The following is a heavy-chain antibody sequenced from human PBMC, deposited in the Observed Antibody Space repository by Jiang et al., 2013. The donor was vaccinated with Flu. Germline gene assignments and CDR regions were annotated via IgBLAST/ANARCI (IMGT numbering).Heavy chain of an antibody. J-gene: IGHJ5*02. Sequence: PGKGLRWMGIIYPGDSDTRYSPSFQGQVTISADKSISTAYLQWSSLKASDTAMYYCARRAIAAAGTGAVLLPPYNWFDPWGQGTLVTVSS. CDR2: IYPGDSDT. D-gene: IGHD6-13*01. CDR3: ARRAIAAAGTGAVLLPPYNWFDP. V-gene: IGHV5-51*01.